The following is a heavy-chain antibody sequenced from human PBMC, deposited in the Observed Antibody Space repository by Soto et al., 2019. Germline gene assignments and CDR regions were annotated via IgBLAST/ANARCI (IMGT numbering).Heavy chain of an antibody. J-gene: IGHJ5*02. D-gene: IGHD4-4*01. Sequence: PSETLSLTCTVSGGSISSGGYYWSWIRQHPGKGLEWIGYIYYSGSTYYNPSLKSRVTISVDTSKNQFSLKLSSVTAADTAVYYCARVDYSNSQSSNWFDPWGQGTLVTVSS. V-gene: IGHV4-31*03. CDR3: ARVDYSNSQSSNWFDP. CDR1: GGSISSGGYY. CDR2: IYYSGST.